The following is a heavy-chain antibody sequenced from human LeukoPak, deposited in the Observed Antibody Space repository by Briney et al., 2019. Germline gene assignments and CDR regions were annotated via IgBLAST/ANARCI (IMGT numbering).Heavy chain of an antibody. CDR3: ARLDYYDIRGSLWEATEAPAFDY. D-gene: IGHD3-22*01. CDR2: INHSGST. CDR1: GGSFSGYY. J-gene: IGHJ4*02. V-gene: IGHV4-34*01. Sequence: PSETLSLTCAVSGGSFSGYYWNWIRQTPGKGLEWIGEINHSGSTNYNPSLKSRVTMSVDTSKNQFSLKLSSVTAADTAVYYCARLDYYDIRGSLWEATEAPAFDYWGQGTLVTVSS.